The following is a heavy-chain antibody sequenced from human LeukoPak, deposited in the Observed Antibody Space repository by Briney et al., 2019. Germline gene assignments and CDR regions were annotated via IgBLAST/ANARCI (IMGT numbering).Heavy chain of an antibody. CDR3: ARDYCSSISCMDA. CDR1: GFTFSRYG. V-gene: IGHV3-33*01. Sequence: PGTSLRLSCAASGFTFSRYGTHWVCQAPGKGLEWVAVIWSDGNNKEHGDSVKGRFTISRDNSKNTLYLQMNSLRAEDTAMYYCARDYCSSISCMDAWGQGTTVTVSS. D-gene: IGHD2-2*01. CDR2: IWSDGNNK. J-gene: IGHJ6*02.